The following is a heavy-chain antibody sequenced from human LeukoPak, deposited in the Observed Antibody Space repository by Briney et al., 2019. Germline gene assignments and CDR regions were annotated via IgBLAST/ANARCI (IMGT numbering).Heavy chain of an antibody. CDR3: ASQSYSYGGVGYYYYGMDV. Sequence: SETLSLTCTVSGGSISSYYWSWIRQPPGKGLEWIGYIYYSGSTNYNPSFKSRVTISVDTSKNQFSLKLGSVTAADTAVYYCASQSYSYGGVGYYYYGMDVWGQGTTVTVSS. CDR1: GGSISSYY. D-gene: IGHD5-18*01. J-gene: IGHJ6*02. CDR2: IYYSGST. V-gene: IGHV4-59*08.